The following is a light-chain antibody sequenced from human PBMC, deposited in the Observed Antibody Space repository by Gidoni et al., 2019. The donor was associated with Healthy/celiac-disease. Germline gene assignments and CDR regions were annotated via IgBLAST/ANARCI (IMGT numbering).Light chain of an antibody. Sequence: SSELTQDHAVSVALGQTVRITCQGDSRLSLYAGWYQQKAGQAPVLIIYNKNNRPSGVPARFSGSTSGNTASLTITVTQAEDEADYFCYSRDSSGKHLVFGGGTKLTVL. CDR3: YSRDSSGKHLV. CDR1: SRLSLY. J-gene: IGLJ2*01. V-gene: IGLV3-19*01. CDR2: NKN.